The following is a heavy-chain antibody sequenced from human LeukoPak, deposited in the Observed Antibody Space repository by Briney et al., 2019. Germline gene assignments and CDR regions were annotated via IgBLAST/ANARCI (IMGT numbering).Heavy chain of an antibody. D-gene: IGHD3-22*01. CDR2: ISYDGSNK. CDR3: ARGAKGDSYDSSGYYPYYFDY. J-gene: IGHJ4*02. Sequence: GGSLRLSCAVSGFTFSSYAMHWVRQAPGKGLEWVAVISYDGSNKYYADSVKGRFTISRDNSKNTLYLQMNSLRAEDTAVYYCARGAKGDSYDSSGYYPYYFDYWGQGTLDTVSS. V-gene: IGHV3-30-3*01. CDR1: GFTFSSYA.